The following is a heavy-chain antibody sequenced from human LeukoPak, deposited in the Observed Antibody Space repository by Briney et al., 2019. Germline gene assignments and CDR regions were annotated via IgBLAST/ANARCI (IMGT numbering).Heavy chain of an antibody. CDR2: IISIFGTA. CDR3: ARARVPAARKAYYYYYYMDV. Sequence: GASVKVSCKASGGTFSSYAISWVRQAPGQGLEWMGGIISIFGTANYAQKFQGRVTITTDESTSTAYMELSSLRSEDTAVYYCARARVPAARKAYYYYYYMDVWGKGTTVTVSS. D-gene: IGHD2-2*01. J-gene: IGHJ6*03. CDR1: GGTFSSYA. V-gene: IGHV1-69*05.